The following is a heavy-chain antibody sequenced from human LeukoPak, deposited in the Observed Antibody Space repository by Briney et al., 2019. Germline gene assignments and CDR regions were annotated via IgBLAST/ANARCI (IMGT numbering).Heavy chain of an antibody. CDR1: GFTFSSYG. J-gene: IGHJ5*02. D-gene: IGHD6-19*01. V-gene: IGHV3-30*18. CDR2: ISYDGSNK. CDR3: AKEGRPGSIAVAGANWFDP. Sequence: GRSLRLSCAASGFTFSSYGMRWVRQAPGKGLEWVAVISYDGSNKYYADSVKGRFTISRDNSKNTLYLQMNSLRAEDTAVYYCAKEGRPGSIAVAGANWFDPWGQGTLVTVSS.